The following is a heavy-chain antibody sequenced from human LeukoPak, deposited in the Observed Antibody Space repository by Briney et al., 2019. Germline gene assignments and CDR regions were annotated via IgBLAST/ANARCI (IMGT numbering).Heavy chain of an antibody. Sequence: PGRSLRLSCAASGFIFDDYAMHWVRQVPGKGLEWVSGISWNSGNIGYADSVKGRFTISRDNAKKSLYLQMNSLRAEDTALYYCAKGYSYYYYMDVWGKGTTVTISS. CDR3: AKGYSYYYYMDV. V-gene: IGHV3-9*01. CDR2: ISWNSGNI. J-gene: IGHJ6*03. D-gene: IGHD2-15*01. CDR1: GFIFDDYA.